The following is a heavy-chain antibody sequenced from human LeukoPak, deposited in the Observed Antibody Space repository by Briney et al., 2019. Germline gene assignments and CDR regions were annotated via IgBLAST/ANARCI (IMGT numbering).Heavy chain of an antibody. CDR1: GLTITTHW. CDR3: VRDFDY. J-gene: IGHJ4*02. CDR2: IEQDGTKE. Sequence: GGSLRLSCAAPGLTITTHWMTWVRQAPEKGREWVATIEQDGTKEYYVDSVKGRFTISRDNAENSLYLQMNSLRADDTAVYYCVRDFDYWGQGTLVTVSS. V-gene: IGHV3-7*01.